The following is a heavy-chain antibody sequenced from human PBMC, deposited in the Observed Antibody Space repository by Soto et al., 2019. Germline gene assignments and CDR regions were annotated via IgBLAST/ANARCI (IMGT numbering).Heavy chain of an antibody. CDR3: VRHRSSREIPFDN. CDR2: IYSSGST. Sequence: SETLSLTCTVSGDSISGTSFYWGWIRQSSGKGLEWIASIYSSGSTFYNLSLKSRLSLSVDTSKNQFSLRLQSVTAADTAVYYCVRHRSSREIPFDNWGQGTLVTVSS. V-gene: IGHV4-39*01. J-gene: IGHJ4*02. D-gene: IGHD2-21*01. CDR1: GDSISGTSFY.